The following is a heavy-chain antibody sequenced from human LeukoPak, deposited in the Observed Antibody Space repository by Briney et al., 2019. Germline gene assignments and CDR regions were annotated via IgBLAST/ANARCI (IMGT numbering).Heavy chain of an antibody. CDR2: ISGSGGST. D-gene: IGHD5-12*01. J-gene: IGHJ4*02. CDR1: GFTFSSYA. V-gene: IGHV3-23*01. Sequence: GGSLRLSCAASGFTFSSYAMSWVRQAPGKGLEWVSAISGSGGSTYYADSVKGRFTISRDNSKNTPYLQMNSLRAEDTAVYYCAKDPGYSGYAFGPPPHYFDYWGQGTLVTVSS. CDR3: AKDPGYSGYAFGPPPHYFDY.